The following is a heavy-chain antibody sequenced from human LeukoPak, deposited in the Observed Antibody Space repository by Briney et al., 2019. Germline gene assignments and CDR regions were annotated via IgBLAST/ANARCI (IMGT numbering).Heavy chain of an antibody. CDR2: ISSSSSYI. CDR3: ARDRSSAGLIPFDY. CDR1: GFTFSSYS. D-gene: IGHD6-13*01. J-gene: IGHJ4*02. Sequence: GGSLRLSCAASGFTFSSYSMNWVRQAPGKGLEGGSYISSSSSYIYYADSVKGRFTISRDNAKNSLYLHMNRLRAGVTLGYYSARDRSSAGLIPFDYWGQGTLGTVSS. V-gene: IGHV3-21*05.